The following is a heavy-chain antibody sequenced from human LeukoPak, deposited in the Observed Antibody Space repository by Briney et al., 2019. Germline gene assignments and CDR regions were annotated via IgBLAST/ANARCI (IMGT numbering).Heavy chain of an antibody. D-gene: IGHD1-14*01. CDR1: GFSPRTYE. J-gene: IGHJ6*02. Sequence: GGSLRLSCVASGFSPRTYEMTWVRQAPGEGLEWVSFVSSSGGATFYADSVKGRFPVSRDNAENSAYLQMNSLRPEDTAIYYCARDPNPYFYGLDVWGQGTTVTVSS. V-gene: IGHV3-48*03. CDR3: ARDPNPYFYGLDV. CDR2: VSSSGGAT.